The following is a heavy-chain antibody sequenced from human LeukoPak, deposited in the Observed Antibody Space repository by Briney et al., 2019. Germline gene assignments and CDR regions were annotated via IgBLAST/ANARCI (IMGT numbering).Heavy chain of an antibody. D-gene: IGHD6-19*01. V-gene: IGHV3-30-3*01. CDR1: GFTFSSYA. CDR3: ARVGSSGWYLSYYYGMDV. Sequence: GGSLRLSCAASGFTFSSYAMHWVRQAPGKGLEWVAVISYDGSNKHYADSVKGRFTISRDNSKNTLYLQMNSLRAEDTAVYYCARVGSSGWYLSYYYGMDVWGQGTTVTVSS. CDR2: ISYDGSNK. J-gene: IGHJ6*02.